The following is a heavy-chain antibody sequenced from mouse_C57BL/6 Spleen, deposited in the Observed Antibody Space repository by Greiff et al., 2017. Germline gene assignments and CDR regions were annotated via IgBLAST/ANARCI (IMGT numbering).Heavy chain of an antibody. D-gene: IGHD1-1*01. Sequence: QVQLQQPGAELVKPGASVKLSCKASGYTFTSYWMQWVKQRPGQGLEWIGEIDPSDSYTNYNQKFKGKATLTVDTSSSTAYMQLSSLTSEDSAVYYCARKRLLRSSFAYWGQGTLVTVSA. CDR1: GYTFTSYW. CDR2: IDPSDSYT. J-gene: IGHJ3*01. V-gene: IGHV1-50*01. CDR3: ARKRLLRSSFAY.